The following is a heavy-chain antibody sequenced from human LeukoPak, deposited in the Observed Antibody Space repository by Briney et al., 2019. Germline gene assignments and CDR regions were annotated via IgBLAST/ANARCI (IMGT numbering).Heavy chain of an antibody. J-gene: IGHJ6*03. CDR1: GDSVSSNSAA. Sequence: SRTLSLTCAISGDSVSSNSAAWNWIRQSPSRGLEWLGRTYYRSKWYNDYAVSVKSRITINPDTSKNQFSLQLNSVTPEDTAVYYCARDQWLRPPYYYYYMDVWGKGTTVTISS. CDR2: TYYRSKWYN. V-gene: IGHV6-1*01. CDR3: ARDQWLRPPYYYYYMDV. D-gene: IGHD5-12*01.